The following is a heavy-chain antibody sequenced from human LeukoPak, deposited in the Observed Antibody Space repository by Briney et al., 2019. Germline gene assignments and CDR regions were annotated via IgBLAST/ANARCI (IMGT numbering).Heavy chain of an antibody. J-gene: IGHJ3*02. CDR1: GFTFSSYE. V-gene: IGHV3-48*03. CDR3: ARGARSGAFDI. CDR2: ISSSGSTI. Sequence: GGSLRLSCVASGFTFSSYEMNWVRQAPGKGLEWVSYISSSGSTIYYADSVKGRFTISRDNAKNSLYLQMNSLRAEDTAVYYCARGARSGAFDIWGQGTMVTVSS. D-gene: IGHD3-10*01.